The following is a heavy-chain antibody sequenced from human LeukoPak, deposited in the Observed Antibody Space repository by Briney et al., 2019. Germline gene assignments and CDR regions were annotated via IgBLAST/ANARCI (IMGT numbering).Heavy chain of an antibody. V-gene: IGHV4-31*03. D-gene: IGHD6-13*01. Sequence: SQTLSLTCTVSGGSISSGGYYWSWIRQHPGKGLEWIGYVYYSGSTYYNPSLKSRVTISVDTSKNQFSLKLSSVTAADTAVYYCARSKGIAAAGNNFDYWGQGTLVTVSS. CDR2: VYYSGST. CDR1: GGSISSGGYY. CDR3: ARSKGIAAAGNNFDY. J-gene: IGHJ4*02.